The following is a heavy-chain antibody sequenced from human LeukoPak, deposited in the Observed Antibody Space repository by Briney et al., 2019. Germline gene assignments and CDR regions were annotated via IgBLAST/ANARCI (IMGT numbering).Heavy chain of an antibody. CDR2: IDPSDSYT. Sequence: GESLKISCQGPGYSFTSYWISWVRQMPGKGLEWMGRIDPSDSYTNYSPSFQGHVTISADKSISTAYLQWSSLKASDTAMYYCARLSKGLEQLGPLVGYYYGMDVWGQGTTVTVSS. J-gene: IGHJ6*02. D-gene: IGHD6-6*01. CDR1: GYSFTSYW. V-gene: IGHV5-10-1*01. CDR3: ARLSKGLEQLGPLVGYYYGMDV.